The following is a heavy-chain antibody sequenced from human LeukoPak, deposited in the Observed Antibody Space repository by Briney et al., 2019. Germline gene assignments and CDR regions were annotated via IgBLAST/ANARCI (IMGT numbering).Heavy chain of an antibody. D-gene: IGHD4-23*01. CDR2: IYSGGST. Sequence: GGSLRLSCAASGFTFSTYGMHWVRQAPGKGLEWVSAIYSGGSTYYVGSVKGRFTISRDNPKNTLYLQMNSLRAEDTAVYYCARAGDGGARLGAFDIWGQGTMVTVSS. J-gene: IGHJ3*02. V-gene: IGHV3-NL1*01. CDR1: GFTFSTYG. CDR3: ARAGDGGARLGAFDI.